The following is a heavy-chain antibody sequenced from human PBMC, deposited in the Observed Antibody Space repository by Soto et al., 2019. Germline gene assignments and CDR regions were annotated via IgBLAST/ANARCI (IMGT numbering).Heavy chain of an antibody. Sequence: QVHLVQSGAEVKKPGASVKVSCKASGYTFTSYYMHWVRQAPGQGLEWMGIINPSGGSTSYAQKFQGVVTMTRDTSTSTVYMELVSLRSEDTAVYYCASRAGSGSYLDYWGQGTLVTVSS. CDR1: GYTFTSYY. CDR2: INPSGGST. D-gene: IGHD3-10*01. CDR3: ASRAGSGSYLDY. V-gene: IGHV1-46*03. J-gene: IGHJ4*02.